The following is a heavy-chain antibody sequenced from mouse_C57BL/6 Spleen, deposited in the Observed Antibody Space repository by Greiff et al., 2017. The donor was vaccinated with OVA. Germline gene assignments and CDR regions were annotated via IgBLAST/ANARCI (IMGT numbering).Heavy chain of an antibody. J-gene: IGHJ4*01. CDR1: GYAFTNYL. Sequence: VQLQQSGAELVRPGTSVKVSCKASGYAFTNYLIEWVKQRPGQGLEWIGVINPGSGGTNYNEKFKGKATLTADKSSSTAYMQLSSLTSEDSAVYCCARTELLYYAMDYWGQGTSVTVSS. V-gene: IGHV1-54*01. CDR3: ARTELLYYAMDY. CDR2: INPGSGGT.